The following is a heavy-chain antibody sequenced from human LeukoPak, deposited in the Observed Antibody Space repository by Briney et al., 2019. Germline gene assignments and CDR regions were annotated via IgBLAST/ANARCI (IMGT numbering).Heavy chain of an antibody. J-gene: IGHJ4*02. CDR2: IHYSGST. V-gene: IGHV4-59*01. Sequence: ASETLSLTCTVSGSMYNYYWSWIRQPPGRGLEWIGSIHYSGSTSYNPSLRSRVTISVDKSKNQFFLKLSSVTATDTAVYYCARRVHSSSWSSYFDYWGQETLVTVSS. CDR3: ARRVHSSSWSSYFDY. CDR1: GSMYNYY. D-gene: IGHD6-13*01.